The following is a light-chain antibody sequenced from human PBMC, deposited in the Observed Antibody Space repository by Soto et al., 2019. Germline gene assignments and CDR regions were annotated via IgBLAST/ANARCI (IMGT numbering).Light chain of an antibody. V-gene: IGKV1-5*03. J-gene: IGKJ4*01. CDR2: ATS. CDR3: EPYKCCSFT. Sequence: DIQMTQSPSTLSASVGDRVTITCRASQTINSWLAWYQQKPGKAPKLLIYATSNLESGVPSRFSGCGSGTEFSLAISGLQPDYVAPYYCEPYKCCSFTFGGGTRVEVK. CDR1: QTINSW.